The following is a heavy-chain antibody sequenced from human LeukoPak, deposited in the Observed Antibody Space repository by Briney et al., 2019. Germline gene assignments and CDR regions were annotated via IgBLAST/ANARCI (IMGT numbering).Heavy chain of an antibody. CDR3: ARDYPDDYDILTGYDY. CDR2: INAGNGNT. V-gene: IGHV1-3*01. CDR1: GYTFTSYA. D-gene: IGHD3-9*01. J-gene: IGHJ4*02. Sequence: ASVTVSCKASGYTFTSYAMHWVRQAPGQRLEWMGWINAGNGNTKYSQKFQGRVTITRDTSASTAYMELSSLRSEDTAVYYCARDYPDDYDILTGYDYWGQGTLVTVSS.